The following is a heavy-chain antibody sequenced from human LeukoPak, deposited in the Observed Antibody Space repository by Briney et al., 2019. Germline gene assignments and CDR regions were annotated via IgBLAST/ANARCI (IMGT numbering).Heavy chain of an antibody. Sequence: SVKVSCKAPGYTFTSYDISWVRQAPGQGLEWMGGIIPIFGTANYAQKFQGRVTITADESTSTAYMELSSLRSEDTAVYYCARNDPSYGFDLWGRGTLVTVSS. V-gene: IGHV1-69*13. CDR1: GYTFTSYD. CDR2: IIPIFGTA. D-gene: IGHD1-1*01. J-gene: IGHJ2*01. CDR3: ARNDPSYGFDL.